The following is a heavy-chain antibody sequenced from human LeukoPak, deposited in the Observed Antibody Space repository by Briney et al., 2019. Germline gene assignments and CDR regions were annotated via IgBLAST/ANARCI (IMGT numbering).Heavy chain of an antibody. CDR1: GYTFTSYD. Sequence: GASVKVSCKASGYTFTSYDSNWVRQATGQELEWMGWMSPNSGDTGYAQKFQGRVTMTRNTSISTAYLGLSSLRSEDTAMYYCARGPPNWGPDFWDQGTLITVSS. D-gene: IGHD7-27*01. CDR2: MSPNSGDT. J-gene: IGHJ4*02. V-gene: IGHV1-8*01. CDR3: ARGPPNWGPDF.